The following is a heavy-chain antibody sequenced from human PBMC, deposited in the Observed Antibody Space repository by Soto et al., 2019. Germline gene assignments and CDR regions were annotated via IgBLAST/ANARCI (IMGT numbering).Heavy chain of an antibody. D-gene: IGHD5-12*01. CDR2: INHSGST. CDR3: AREVPPLRGYSGYTGKNWFDP. V-gene: IGHV4-34*01. Sequence: PSETLSLTCAVYGGSFSGYYWSWIRQPPGKGLEWIGEINHSGSTNYNPSLKSRVTISVDTSKNQFSLKLSSVTAADTAVYHCAREVPPLRGYSGYTGKNWFDPWGQGTLVTVSS. CDR1: GGSFSGYY. J-gene: IGHJ5*02.